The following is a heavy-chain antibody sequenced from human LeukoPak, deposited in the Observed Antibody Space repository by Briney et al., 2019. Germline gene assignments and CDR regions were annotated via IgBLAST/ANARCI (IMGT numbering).Heavy chain of an antibody. CDR2: ISAYNGNT. D-gene: IGHD3-22*01. V-gene: IGHV1-18*01. Sequence: ASVKVSCKASGYTFTSYGISWVRQAPGQGLEWMGWISAYNGNTNYAQKLQGRVTMTTDTSTSTAYMELSSLRSEDTAVYYCSRGDSSGYHDYWGQGTLVTVSS. J-gene: IGHJ4*02. CDR3: SRGDSSGYHDY. CDR1: GYTFTSYG.